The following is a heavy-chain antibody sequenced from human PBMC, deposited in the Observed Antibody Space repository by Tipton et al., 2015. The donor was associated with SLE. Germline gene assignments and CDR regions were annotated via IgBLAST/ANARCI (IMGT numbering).Heavy chain of an antibody. J-gene: IGHJ5*02. Sequence: SLRLSCAASGFTFDDYGMSWVRQAPGKGLEWVSAISGSGGSTYYADSVKGRFTISRDNSKNTLYLQMNSLRAEDTAVYYCARSSSWGWFDPWGQGTLVTVSS. CDR2: ISGSGGST. CDR3: ARSSSWGWFDP. V-gene: IGHV3-23*01. CDR1: GFTFDDYG. D-gene: IGHD6-13*01.